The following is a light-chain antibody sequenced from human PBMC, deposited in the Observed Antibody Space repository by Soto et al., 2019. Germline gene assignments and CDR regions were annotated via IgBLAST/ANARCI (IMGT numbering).Light chain of an antibody. Sequence: EIVLTQSPGTLTLSPGERATLSCRASQSVSSSYLAWYQQKPGQAPRLLIYGASSRATGIPDRFSGSGSGTDFTLTISRLEPEDIAVYYCQQYGSSLRVTFGQGTRLEI. J-gene: IGKJ5*01. V-gene: IGKV3-20*01. CDR3: QQYGSSLRVT. CDR2: GAS. CDR1: QSVSSSY.